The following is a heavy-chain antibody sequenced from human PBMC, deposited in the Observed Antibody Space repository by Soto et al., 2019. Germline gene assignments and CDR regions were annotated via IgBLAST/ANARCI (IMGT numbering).Heavy chain of an antibody. CDR2: ISYDGGER. Sequence: GASLRLSCAASGFTFSSYSMSCVRQAPGKGLEWVRGISYDGGERFYADSVKGRFTISRDNSKNRLDLQMSSLRPEDTAVYYCARDLPLYCRGDCNFDFLGQGTLVTVSS. V-gene: IGHV3-30*03. J-gene: IGHJ4*02. CDR1: GFTFSSYS. CDR3: ARDLPLYCRGDCNFDF. D-gene: IGHD2-21*02.